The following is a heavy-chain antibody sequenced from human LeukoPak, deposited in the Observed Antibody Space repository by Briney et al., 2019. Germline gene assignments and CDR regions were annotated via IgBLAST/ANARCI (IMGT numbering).Heavy chain of an antibody. CDR3: ARREYGSGSYHLVY. D-gene: IGHD3-10*01. CDR2: MNPNSGNT. CDR1: GYTFTSYD. J-gene: IGHJ4*02. Sequence: KPGASVRVSCKASGYTFTSYDINWVRQATGQGLEWMGWMNPNSGNTGYAQKFQGRVTMTTNTSISTAYMELSSLRSEDTAVYYCARREYGSGSYHLVYWGQGTLVTVSS. V-gene: IGHV1-8*01.